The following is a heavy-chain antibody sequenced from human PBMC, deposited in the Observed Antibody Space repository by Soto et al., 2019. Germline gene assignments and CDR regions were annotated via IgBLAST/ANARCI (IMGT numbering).Heavy chain of an antibody. J-gene: IGHJ4*02. CDR2: IASGGGVP. Sequence: GGSLRLSCAASGFTFSDYAMTWVRQAPGKGLEWVSSIASGGGVPYYADSVKGRFIISRNNARKTLFLLMDSLRAEDTAVYYCANATTNGGWFNPFDSWGQGALFTVSS. CDR3: ANATTNGGWFNPFDS. V-gene: IGHV3-23*01. D-gene: IGHD6-19*01. CDR1: GFTFSDYA.